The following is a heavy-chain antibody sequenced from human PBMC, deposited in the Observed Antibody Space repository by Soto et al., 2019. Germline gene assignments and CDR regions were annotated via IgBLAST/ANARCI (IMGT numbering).Heavy chain of an antibody. V-gene: IGHV4-39*01. CDR2: INYGGTT. D-gene: IGHD1-26*01. J-gene: IGHJ5*02. CDR3: ARLADLREPGGGPIDP. Sequence: AETMSVTCTVSGGTVGISLYYLDWIRPPPGKRLEWTGTINYGGTTYYNPSLKSGLTVSVDTSKNQFSLNLNSVTAADTAVYYCARLADLREPGGGPIDPWGQGTLVTVSS. CDR1: GGTVGISLYY.